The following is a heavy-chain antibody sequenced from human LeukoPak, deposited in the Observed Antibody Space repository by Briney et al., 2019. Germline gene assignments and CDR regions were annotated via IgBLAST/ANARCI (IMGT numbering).Heavy chain of an antibody. V-gene: IGHV4-31*02. CDR2: VHYSEST. D-gene: IGHD2-2*01. CDR1: GASISSGGYY. J-gene: IGHJ4*02. CDR3: AKDRYQPPEY. Sequence: SETLSLTCTVSGASISSGGYYWTWIRQYPGKGLEWIGYVHYSESTYYNPSLKSRVTISMDTSKNQFSLKLNSVTAADTAVYYCAKDRYQPPEYWGQGTLVTVSS.